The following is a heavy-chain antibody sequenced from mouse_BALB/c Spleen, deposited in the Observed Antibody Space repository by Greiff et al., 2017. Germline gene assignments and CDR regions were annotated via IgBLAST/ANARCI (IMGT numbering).Heavy chain of an antibody. Sequence: QVQLQQPGAELVKPGASVKMSCKASGYTFTSYWMHWVKQRPGQGLEWIGTIDPSDSYTSYNQKFKGKATLTVDTSSSTAYMQLSSLTSEDSAVYYCTRSSDYDDYWGQGTLVTVSA. J-gene: IGHJ3*01. CDR2: IDPSDSYT. V-gene: IGHV1S127*01. D-gene: IGHD2-4*01. CDR3: TRSSDYDDY. CDR1: GYTFTSYW.